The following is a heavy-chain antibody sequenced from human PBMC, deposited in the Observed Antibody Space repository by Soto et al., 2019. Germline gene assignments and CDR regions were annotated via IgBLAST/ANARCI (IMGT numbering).Heavy chain of an antibody. CDR1: GGSISSSSYY. J-gene: IGHJ5*02. CDR2: IYYSGST. Sequence: SETLSLTCTVSGGSISSSSYYWGWIRQPPGKGLEWIGGIYYSGSTYYNQSLKSRVNISVDTSKKQLSLKLSSVTAADTAVYYCASWFSSRRITIFGVASNWFDPWGQGTLVTVSS. D-gene: IGHD3-3*01. CDR3: ASWFSSRRITIFGVASNWFDP. V-gene: IGHV4-39*01.